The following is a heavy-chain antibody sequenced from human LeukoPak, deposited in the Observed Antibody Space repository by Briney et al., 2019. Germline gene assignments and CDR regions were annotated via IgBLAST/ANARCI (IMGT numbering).Heavy chain of an antibody. D-gene: IGHD4-17*01. Sequence: SETLSLTCSVSGDSISSYYWSWIRQPPGKGLEWIGYIHYSGSTKYNPSLKSRVTISADTSKKQFSLKLSSVTAADTAVYYCARSWIYGDYGIYFDYWGQGTLVTVSS. J-gene: IGHJ4*02. CDR2: IHYSGST. V-gene: IGHV4-59*01. CDR3: ARSWIYGDYGIYFDY. CDR1: GDSISSYY.